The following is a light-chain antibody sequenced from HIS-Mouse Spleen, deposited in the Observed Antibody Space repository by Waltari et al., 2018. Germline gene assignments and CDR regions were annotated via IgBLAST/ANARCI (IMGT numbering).Light chain of an antibody. CDR3: NSRDSSGNHLV. J-gene: IGLJ2*01. Sequence: SSELTQDPAVSVALGQTVRITCQGDSLRSYYESWYQQKPGQAPVLIIHGKNNRPSGIPDRFSGSSSGNAASLTITGAPAEDEADYYCNSRDSSGNHLVFGGGTKLTVL. CDR1: SLRSYY. CDR2: GKN. V-gene: IGLV3-19*01.